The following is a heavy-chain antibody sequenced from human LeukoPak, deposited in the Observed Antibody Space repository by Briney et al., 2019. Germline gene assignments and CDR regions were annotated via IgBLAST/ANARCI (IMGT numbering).Heavy chain of an antibody. J-gene: IGHJ4*02. CDR3: AKPGGNSAWYYFDY. CDR2: ISDSSGYT. Sequence: GSLRLSCAASGFTFSSYAMSWVRQAPGKGLEWVSAISDSSGYTYYADSVKGRFTISRDNSKNTLYLQMNSLRAEDTAVYYCAKPGGNSAWYYFDYWGQGTLVTVSS. D-gene: IGHD4-23*01. CDR1: GFTFSSYA. V-gene: IGHV3-23*01.